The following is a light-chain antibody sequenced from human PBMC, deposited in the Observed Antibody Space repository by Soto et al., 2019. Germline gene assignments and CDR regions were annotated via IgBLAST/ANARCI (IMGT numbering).Light chain of an antibody. Sequence: EIVLTQSPATLSVSPGERVTLSCRASQSVDINLAWYQQKPGQAPRLLIYGASTRATDMPGRFSGRGAGAEFTLTIRSLQSEDFAGYYCQQHRSWPRTFGQGTTVELK. CDR3: QQHRSWPRT. J-gene: IGKJ1*01. CDR2: GAS. V-gene: IGKV3-15*01. CDR1: QSVDIN.